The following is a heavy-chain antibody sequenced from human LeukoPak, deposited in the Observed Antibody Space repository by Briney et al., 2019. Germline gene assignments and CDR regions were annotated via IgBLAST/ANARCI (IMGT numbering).Heavy chain of an antibody. V-gene: IGHV4-34*01. D-gene: IGHD3-9*01. Sequence: SETLSLTCAVYGGSFSGYYWSWIRQPPGKGLEWIGEINHSGSTDYNPSLKSRVTISVDTSKKKFSLKLSSVTAADTAVYYCARIQDPDYDILTGYGYWGQGTLVTVSS. J-gene: IGHJ4*02. CDR3: ARIQDPDYDILTGYGY. CDR1: GGSFSGYY. CDR2: INHSGST.